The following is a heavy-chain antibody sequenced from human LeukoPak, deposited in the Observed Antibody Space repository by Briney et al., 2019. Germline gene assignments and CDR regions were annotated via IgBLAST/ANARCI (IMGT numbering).Heavy chain of an antibody. CDR1: GFTFSSYS. V-gene: IGHV3-21*01. CDR3: ARTYSSSWYGYGMDV. D-gene: IGHD6-13*01. Sequence: GGSLRLSCAASGFTFSSYSMNWVRQAPGKGLEWVSSISSSSSYIYYADSVKGRFTISRDNAKNSLYLQMNSVRAEDTAVYYCARTYSSSWYGYGMDVWGQGTTVTVSS. CDR2: ISSSSSYI. J-gene: IGHJ6*02.